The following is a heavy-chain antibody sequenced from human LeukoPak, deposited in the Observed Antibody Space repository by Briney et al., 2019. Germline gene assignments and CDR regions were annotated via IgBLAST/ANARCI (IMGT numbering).Heavy chain of an antibody. V-gene: IGHV4-34*01. Sequence: PSETLSLTCAVSGGSFGNYYWGWIRQSPGKGLEWIAEINHSGSTNYNPSLKSRVTISVDTSKNQFPLNLSSVTVADTAVYYCARGPYSSSWYSWGRFFDYWGQGTLVTVSS. J-gene: IGHJ4*02. CDR3: ARGPYSSSWYSWGRFFDY. CDR2: INHSGST. D-gene: IGHD6-13*01. CDR1: GGSFGNYY.